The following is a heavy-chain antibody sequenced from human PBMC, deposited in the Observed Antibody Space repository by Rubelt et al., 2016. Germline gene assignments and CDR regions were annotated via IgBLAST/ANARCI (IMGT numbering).Heavy chain of an antibody. CDR1: GGSFSGYY. Sequence: QVQLRQWGAGLLKPSETLSLTCAVYGGSFSGYYWSWIRQPPGKGLEWIGEINHSGSTNYNPSLKSRVTISVDPSKNQFSLKLSSVTAADTAVYYCARGGRYYGSGSYQRHNWFDPWGQGTLVTVSS. V-gene: IGHV4-34*01. J-gene: IGHJ5*02. D-gene: IGHD3-10*01. CDR3: ARGGRYYGSGSYQRHNWFDP. CDR2: INHSGST.